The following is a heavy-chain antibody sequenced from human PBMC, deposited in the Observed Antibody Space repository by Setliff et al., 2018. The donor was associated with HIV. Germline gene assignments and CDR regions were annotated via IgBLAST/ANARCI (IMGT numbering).Heavy chain of an antibody. CDR3: ARVPIVVITNWYFDL. CDR2: ISYRGTT. J-gene: IGHJ2*01. CDR1: GGSISSNY. D-gene: IGHD3-22*01. Sequence: KTSETLSLTCTVSGGSISSNYWSWIRQPPGKGLEWIGYISYRGTTNYNPSLKSRVTILVDTSKKQFSLNLTSVTAADTALYYCARVPIVVITNWYFDLWGRGALVTVSS. V-gene: IGHV4-59*01.